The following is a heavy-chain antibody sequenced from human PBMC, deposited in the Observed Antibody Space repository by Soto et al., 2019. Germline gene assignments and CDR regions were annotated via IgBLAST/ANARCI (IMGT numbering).Heavy chain of an antibody. CDR3: AKIDSGWYGPNDY. V-gene: IGHV3-23*01. Sequence: GGSLRLSCAASGFTFSSYAMSWVRQAPGKGLEWVSAISGSGGSTSYADSVKGRFSISRDNSKNTLFLQMNSLRAEDTAVYYCAKIDSGWYGPNDYWGQGTLVTVSS. J-gene: IGHJ4*02. D-gene: IGHD6-19*01. CDR1: GFTFSSYA. CDR2: ISGSGGST.